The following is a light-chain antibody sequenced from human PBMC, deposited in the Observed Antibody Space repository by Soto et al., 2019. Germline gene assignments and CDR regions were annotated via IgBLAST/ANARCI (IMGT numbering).Light chain of an antibody. V-gene: IGLV2-14*01. CDR2: EVN. CDR1: SSDVGAYNY. Sequence: QSALTQPASVSGSPGQSITISCTGTSSDVGAYNYVSWYQQHPGKAPKLMIFEVNNRPSGVSNRFSGSKSGNTASLVISGLQAEDEADYYCSSYTSSSTLVFGGGTKLTVL. CDR3: SSYTSSSTLV. J-gene: IGLJ2*01.